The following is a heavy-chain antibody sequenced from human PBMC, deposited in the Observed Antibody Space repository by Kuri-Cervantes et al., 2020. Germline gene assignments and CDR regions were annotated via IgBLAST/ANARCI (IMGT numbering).Heavy chain of an antibody. Sequence: ETLSLTCTVSGGSISSGDYYWSWIRQAPGKGLEWVSVITPGGDSTYYADSVKGRFTISRDNSKNMVYLEMKSLRAEDTAIYYCAKDLGIMFGGVIDSINLFDYWGQGTLVTVSS. CDR1: GGSISSGDYY. CDR2: ITPGGDST. V-gene: IGHV3-23*01. CDR3: AKDLGIMFGGVIDSINLFDY. D-gene: IGHD3-16*02. J-gene: IGHJ4*02.